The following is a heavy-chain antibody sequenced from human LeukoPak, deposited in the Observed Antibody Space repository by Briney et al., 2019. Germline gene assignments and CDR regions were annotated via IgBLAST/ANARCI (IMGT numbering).Heavy chain of an antibody. D-gene: IGHD3-16*01. CDR3: ARDLHGSRGEFDY. V-gene: IGHV6-1*01. CDR2: TYHWSKWFN. CDR1: GDSVTSGI. Sequence: SQTLSLTCAISGDSVTSGIWNWIRQSPSRGLEWLGRTYHWSKWFNDYAVSVESRMTINADTSRNQFSLQLNSVTPEDTAVYYCARDLHGSRGEFDYWGQGTLVTVSS. J-gene: IGHJ4*02.